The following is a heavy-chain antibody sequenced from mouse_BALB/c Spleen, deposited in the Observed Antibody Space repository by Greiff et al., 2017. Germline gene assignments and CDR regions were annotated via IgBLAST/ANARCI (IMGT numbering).Heavy chain of an antibody. J-gene: IGHJ4*01. V-gene: IGHV6-6*02. Sequence: DVKLQESGGGLVQPGGSMKLSCVASGFTFSNYWMNWVRQSPEKGLEWVAEIRLKSNNYATHYAESVKGRFTISRDDSKSSVYLQMNNLRAEDTGIYYCTRATAPYYAMDYWGQGTSVTVSS. CDR2: IRLKSNNYAT. CDR1: GFTFSNYW. CDR3: TRATAPYYAMDY. D-gene: IGHD1-2*01.